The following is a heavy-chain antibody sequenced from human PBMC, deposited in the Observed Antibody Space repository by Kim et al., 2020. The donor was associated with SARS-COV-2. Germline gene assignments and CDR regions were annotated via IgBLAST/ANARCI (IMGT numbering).Heavy chain of an antibody. V-gene: IGHV3-33*06. D-gene: IGHD7-27*01. Sequence: YADSVKGRFTISRDNSKNTLYLQMNSLRAEDTAVYYCAKEETGYFDYWGQGTLVTVSS. J-gene: IGHJ4*02. CDR3: AKEETGYFDY.